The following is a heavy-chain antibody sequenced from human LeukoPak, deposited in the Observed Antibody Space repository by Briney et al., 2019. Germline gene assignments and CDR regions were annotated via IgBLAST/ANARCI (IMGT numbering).Heavy chain of an antibody. CDR3: TRYSGRTDY. V-gene: IGHV3-49*03. CDR2: IRSKTFGGTT. J-gene: IGHJ4*02. D-gene: IGHD5-18*01. Sequence: PGGSLRLSCTSSGFTFGTYAVSWFRQAPGKGLEWVAFIRSKTFGGTTEYAASVKGRFTISRDDFKSIAYLQMNSLKTEDTAVYYCTRYSGRTDYWGQGTLVSVSS. CDR1: GFTFGTYA.